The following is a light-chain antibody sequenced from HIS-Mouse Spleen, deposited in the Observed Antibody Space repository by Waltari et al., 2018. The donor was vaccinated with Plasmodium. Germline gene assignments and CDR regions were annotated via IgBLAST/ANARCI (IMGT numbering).Light chain of an antibody. CDR2: QDS. Sequence: SYELTQPPSVSVSPGPTATITCSGDKSGDTYACWYQQKPGQSPVLVIYQDSKRPSGIPERFSGSNSGNTATLTISGTQAMDEADYYCQAWDSSTWVFGGGTKLTVL. V-gene: IGLV3-1*01. J-gene: IGLJ3*02. CDR1: KSGDTY. CDR3: QAWDSSTWV.